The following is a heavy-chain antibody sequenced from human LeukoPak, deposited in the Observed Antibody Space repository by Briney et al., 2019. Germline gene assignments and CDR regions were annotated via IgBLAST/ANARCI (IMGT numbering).Heavy chain of an antibody. CDR2: VHPEDGET. CDR1: GYTFTDYY. J-gene: IGHJ4*02. CDR3: VTDHIAAPPEFSDY. V-gene: IGHV1-69-2*01. D-gene: IGHD6-6*01. Sequence: GASVKVSCKASGYTFTDYYMHWVQQAPGKGLAWMGRVHPEDGETIYAEQFQGRVTITADTSTGTAYMELSSLTSVDTAVYYCVTDHIAAPPEFSDYWGQGTLVTVSS.